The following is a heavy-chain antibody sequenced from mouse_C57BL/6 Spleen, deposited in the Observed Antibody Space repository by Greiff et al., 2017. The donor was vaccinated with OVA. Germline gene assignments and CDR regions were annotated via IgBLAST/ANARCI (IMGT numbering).Heavy chain of an antibody. CDR2: IHPNSGST. V-gene: IGHV1-64*01. CDR1: GYTFTSYW. D-gene: IGHD2-1*01. CDR3: AREKGIYYGNYEAY. Sequence: QVQLQQPGAELVKPGASVKLSCKASGYTFTSYWMHWVKQRPGQGLEWIGMIHPNSGSTNYNEKFKSKATLTVDKSSSTAYMQLSSLTSEDSAVYYCAREKGIYYGNYEAYWGQGTLVTVSA. J-gene: IGHJ3*01.